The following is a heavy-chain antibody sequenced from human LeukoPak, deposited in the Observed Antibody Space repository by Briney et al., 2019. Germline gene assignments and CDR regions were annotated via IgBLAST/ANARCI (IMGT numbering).Heavy chain of an antibody. CDR3: ARDRTLRWLTGLGAFDI. V-gene: IGHV1-46*01. J-gene: IGHJ3*02. Sequence: ASVKVSCKASGYTFTSYYMHWARQAPGQGLEWMGIINPSGGSTSYAQKFQGRVTMTRDTSTSTVYMELSSLRSEDTAVYYCARDRTLRWLTGLGAFDIWGQGTMVTVSS. D-gene: IGHD4-17*01. CDR1: GYTFTSYY. CDR2: INPSGGST.